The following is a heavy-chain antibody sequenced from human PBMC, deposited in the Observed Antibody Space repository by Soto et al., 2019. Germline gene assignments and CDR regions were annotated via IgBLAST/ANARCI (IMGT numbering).Heavy chain of an antibody. CDR2: IIPIFGTA. V-gene: IGHV1-69*13. D-gene: IGHD2-8*01. CDR1: GGTFSSYA. CDR3: ARDTPPPYCTNGVCYTVNWFDP. Sequence: SVKVSCKASGGTFSSYAISWVRQAPGQGLEWMGGIIPIFGTANYAQKFQGRVTITADESTSTAYMELSSLRSEDTAVYYCARDTPPPYCTNGVCYTVNWFDPWGQGTLVTVSS. J-gene: IGHJ5*02.